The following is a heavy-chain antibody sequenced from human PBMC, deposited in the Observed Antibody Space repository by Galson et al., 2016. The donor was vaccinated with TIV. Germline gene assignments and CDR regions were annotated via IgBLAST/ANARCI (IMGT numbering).Heavy chain of an antibody. D-gene: IGHD6-19*01. CDR3: AKDLFGGGWYNYFDP. CDR2: ISHDGTAR. V-gene: IGHV3-30*18. J-gene: IGHJ5*02. CDR1: GFSFSTNG. Sequence: SLRLSFAASGFSFSTNGMHWVRQAPGKGLEWVAMISHDGTARYYTDSVKGRFTVSRDNSNNMLYLEMNGLRPEDTALYYCAKDLFGGGWYNYFDPWGQGTLVTVSS.